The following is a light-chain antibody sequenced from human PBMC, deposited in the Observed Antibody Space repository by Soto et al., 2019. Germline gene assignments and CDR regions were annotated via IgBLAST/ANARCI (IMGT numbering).Light chain of an antibody. CDR2: DVN. J-gene: IGLJ3*02. CDR1: STDVGFYDY. V-gene: IGLV2-11*01. CDR3: CSYAGNFTWV. Sequence: QSALTQPRSVSESPGQSVTFSCTGTSTDVGFYDYVSWYQQHPGKAPKALIYDVNKRPSGVPDRFSGSKSGNAASLTISGLQAEDEADYYCCSYAGNFTWVFGGGTKVTVL.